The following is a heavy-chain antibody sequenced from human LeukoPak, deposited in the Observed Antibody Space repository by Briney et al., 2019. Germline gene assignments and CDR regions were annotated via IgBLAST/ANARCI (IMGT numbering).Heavy chain of an antibody. V-gene: IGHV4-61*02. CDR2: IYTSGST. CDR1: GGSISSGGYF. CDR3: ARDSRDFWSPYYFDY. D-gene: IGHD3-3*01. J-gene: IGHJ4*02. Sequence: KTSQTLSLTCTVSGGSISSGGYFWSWIRQPAGKGLEWIGRIYTSGSTNYNPSLKSRVTMSVDTSKNQFSLKLSSVTAADTAVYYCARDSRDFWSPYYFDYWGQGTLVTVSS.